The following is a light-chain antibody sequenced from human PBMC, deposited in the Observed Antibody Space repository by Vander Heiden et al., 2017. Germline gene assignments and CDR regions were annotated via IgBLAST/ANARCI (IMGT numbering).Light chain of an antibody. Sequence: QSALTQPRSVSGSPGQSVTSSCTGTSRDVGAYNDVAWYQQHPGKAPKLIIYDVSGRPSGVPDRFSGSKSDNTAALTISGLQAEDEADYFCCSYSASYTLVLFGGGTKLTVL. V-gene: IGLV2-11*01. CDR2: DVS. CDR1: SRDVGAYND. J-gene: IGLJ2*01. CDR3: CSYSASYTLVL.